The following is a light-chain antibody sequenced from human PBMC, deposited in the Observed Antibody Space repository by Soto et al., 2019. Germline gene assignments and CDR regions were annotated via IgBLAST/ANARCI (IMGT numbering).Light chain of an antibody. V-gene: IGKV3-20*01. CDR1: QSISSSF. J-gene: IGKJ1*01. CDR3: QQYGSSPQT. Sequence: EIVLTQSPGTLSLYPGERATVSCRASQSISSSFLAWYQHKPGQAPRLLIYDASSRAAGIPDRFSGSGSGTDFTLTISRLEPEDFAVYYCQQYGSSPQTFGQGTKVEIK. CDR2: DAS.